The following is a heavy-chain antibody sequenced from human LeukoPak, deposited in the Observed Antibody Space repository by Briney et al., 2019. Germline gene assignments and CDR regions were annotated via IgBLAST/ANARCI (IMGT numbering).Heavy chain of an antibody. CDR1: GFTFSSYS. CDR3: AREVRNSYVYQPRFDY. V-gene: IGHV3-21*01. Sequence: PGGSLRLSCAASGFTFSSYSMNWVRQAPGKGLEWVSSISSSSSYIYYADSVKGRFTISRDNAKNSLYLQMNSLRAEDTAVYYCAREVRNSYVYQPRFDYWGQGTLVTVSS. D-gene: IGHD5-18*01. J-gene: IGHJ4*02. CDR2: ISSSSSYI.